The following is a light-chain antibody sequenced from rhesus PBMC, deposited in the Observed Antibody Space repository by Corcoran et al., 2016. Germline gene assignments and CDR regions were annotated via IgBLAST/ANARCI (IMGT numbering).Light chain of an antibody. CDR3: QQHSCCPLT. CDR1: QAINGY. Sequence: DIQLTQSPSTLSASAGDTVTITCRANQAINGYLCWYQQNPGEAPMLLIYAASTLQGGVPSRFRGSGSGTVFTLSISSPHPLGFATFYFQQHSCCPLTFGGGTKV. CDR2: AAS. J-gene: IGKJ4*01. V-gene: IGKV1-25*01.